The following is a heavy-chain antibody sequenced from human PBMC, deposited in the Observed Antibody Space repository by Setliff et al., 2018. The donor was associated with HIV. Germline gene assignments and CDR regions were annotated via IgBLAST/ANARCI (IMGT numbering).Heavy chain of an antibody. J-gene: IGHJ5*01. D-gene: IGHD1-26*01. CDR3: AREVLPVIGGRGWFDP. Sequence: SETLSLTCNVSGGSVINDGYNWCWIRQRPGKGLQWIACVSYTGNTYHNPSLKSRLAILVHTSKSYFSLSLTSVTAADAAVYFCAREVLPVIGGRGWFDPWGQGTLVTVSS. CDR2: VSYTGNT. V-gene: IGHV4-31*03. CDR1: GGSVINDGYN.